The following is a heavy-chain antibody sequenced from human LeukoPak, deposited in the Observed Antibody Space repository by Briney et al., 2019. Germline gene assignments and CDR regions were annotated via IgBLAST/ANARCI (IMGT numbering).Heavy chain of an antibody. V-gene: IGHV1-69*13. CDR1: GGTFSRFT. CDR2: ITPIFGTA. Sequence: SVKVSCKASGGTFSRFTISWVRQAPGQGFEWMGGITPIFGTANFAQKSQGRVSITADESTSTAFMELSSLRSEDTAVYYCAREWGLESSGYYYAYWGQGPLVTVSS. D-gene: IGHD3-22*01. J-gene: IGHJ4*02. CDR3: AREWGLESSGYYYAY.